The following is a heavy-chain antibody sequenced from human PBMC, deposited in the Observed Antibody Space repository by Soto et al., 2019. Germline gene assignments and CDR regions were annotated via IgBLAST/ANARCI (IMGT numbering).Heavy chain of an antibody. CDR2: IWYDGSEK. Sequence: QVQLVESGGGVVQPGRSLRLSCEGSGFTFRNHGTHWIRQSPGKGLEWLAVIWYDGSEKYYADSVKGRFTISRDNSKNTLYLQMNSLKVEDTAIYYCARWSNNKVVDPWGQGTVVTVS. CDR3: ARWSNNKVVDP. V-gene: IGHV3-33*01. D-gene: IGHD1-1*01. J-gene: IGHJ5*02. CDR1: GFTFRNHG.